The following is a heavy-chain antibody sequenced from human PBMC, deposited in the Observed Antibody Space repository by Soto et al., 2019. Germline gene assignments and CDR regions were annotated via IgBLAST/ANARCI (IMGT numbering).Heavy chain of an antibody. J-gene: IGHJ4*02. D-gene: IGHD1-26*01. CDR2: IYSGGST. CDR3: TISGSYTYFDY. V-gene: IGHV3-53*01. CDR1: GFTVSSNY. Sequence: EVQLVESGGGLIQPGGSLRLSCAASGFTVSSNYMSWVRQAPGKGLEWVSVIYSGGSTYYADSVKGRFTISRDNSKITLYLQTNSLRAEDTAVYYCTISGSYTYFDYWGQGTLVTVSS.